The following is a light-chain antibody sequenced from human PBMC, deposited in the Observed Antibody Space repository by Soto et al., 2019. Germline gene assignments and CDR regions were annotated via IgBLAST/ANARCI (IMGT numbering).Light chain of an antibody. J-gene: IGLJ1*01. CDR1: SSNIGATYD. Sequence: QSVLTQPPSVSGAPGQRVTISCTGSSSNIGATYDVQWYQQLPGTAPKLLIYGNSNRPSGVPDRFSGSKSGTSASLAITGLQADDEADYYCQSSDSSLSAHYVFGTGTKVTVL. CDR2: GNS. V-gene: IGLV1-40*01. CDR3: QSSDSSLSAHYV.